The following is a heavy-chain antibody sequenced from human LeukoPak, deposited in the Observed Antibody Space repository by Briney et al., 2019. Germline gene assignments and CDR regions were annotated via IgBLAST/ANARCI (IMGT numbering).Heavy chain of an antibody. V-gene: IGHV4-4*02. J-gene: IGHJ4*02. CDR3: ARPRIAAAGYYFDY. D-gene: IGHD6-13*01. Sequence: SGTLSLTCAVSGGSISSSNWWSWVRQPPGKGLEWIGEIYHSGSTNYNPSLKSRVTISVDKSKNQFSLKLSSVTAADTAVYYCARPRIAAAGYYFDYWGQGTLVTVSS. CDR1: GGSISSSNW. CDR2: IYHSGST.